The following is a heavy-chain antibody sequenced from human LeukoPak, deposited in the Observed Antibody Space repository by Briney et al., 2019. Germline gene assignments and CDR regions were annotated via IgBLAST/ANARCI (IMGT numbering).Heavy chain of an antibody. CDR3: ASLATIIIVPTATPHDYFDP. Sequence: GGSLRLSCVASGFTFYNYAMSWVRQAPGRGLEWASSTAGSGISKDYADSVKGRFTISRDNSKNTLSLQMNSLRVEDTAVYYCASLATIIIVPTATPHDYFDPWGQGTVVTVSS. J-gene: IGHJ5*02. V-gene: IGHV3-23*01. CDR2: TAGSGISK. CDR1: GFTFYNYA. D-gene: IGHD2-2*01.